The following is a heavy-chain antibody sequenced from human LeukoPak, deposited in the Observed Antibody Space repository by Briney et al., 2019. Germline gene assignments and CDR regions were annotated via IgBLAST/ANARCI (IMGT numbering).Heavy chain of an antibody. D-gene: IGHD3-10*01. CDR2: ISIDGGDT. CDR3: ARGPYYAAGSFDD. J-gene: IGHJ4*02. Sequence: GGSLRLSCAASGLSFSRNWMHWARQAPGKGLVWVSRISIDGGDTAYADSVKGRFTVSRDNAKDTLYLQMNSLRVEDTAVYYCARGPYYAAGSFDDWGQGTLVTVSS. CDR1: GLSFSRNW. V-gene: IGHV3-74*01.